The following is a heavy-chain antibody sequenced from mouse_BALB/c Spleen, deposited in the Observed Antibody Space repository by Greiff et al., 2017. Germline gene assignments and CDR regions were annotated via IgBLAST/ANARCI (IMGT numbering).Heavy chain of an antibody. V-gene: IGHV1-54*01. CDR2: INPGSGGT. CDR3: AINYYGPFAY. Sequence: QVQLQQSGAELVRPGTSVKVSCKASGYAFTNYLIEWVKQRPGQGLEWIGVINPGSGGTNYNEKFKGKATLTADKSSSTAYMQLSSLTSDDSAVYFCAINYYGPFAYWGQGTLVTVSA. CDR1: GYAFTNYL. J-gene: IGHJ3*01. D-gene: IGHD1-1*01.